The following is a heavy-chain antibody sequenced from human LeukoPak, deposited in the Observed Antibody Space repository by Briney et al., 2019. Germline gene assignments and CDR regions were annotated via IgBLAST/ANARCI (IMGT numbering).Heavy chain of an antibody. V-gene: IGHV1-69*13. D-gene: IGHD2-15*01. CDR1: GGTFRSFA. CDR2: IIPLFGTA. CDR3: ARTNGYCSGGSCYPQLDY. J-gene: IGHJ4*02. Sequence: SVKVSCKASGGTFRSFAISWVRQAPGQGLEWMGGIIPLFGTAHYAQKFQGRVTITADESTSTAYMELSSLRSEDTAVYYCARTNGYCSGGSCYPQLDYWGQGTLVTVSS.